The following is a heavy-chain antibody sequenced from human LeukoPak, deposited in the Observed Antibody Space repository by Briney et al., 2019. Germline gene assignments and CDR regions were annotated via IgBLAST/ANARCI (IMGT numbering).Heavy chain of an antibody. D-gene: IGHD2-21*01. V-gene: IGHV3-21*01. CDR1: GFTFSSYS. J-gene: IGHJ1*01. Sequence: GGSLRLSCAASGFTFSSYSMNWVRQAPGKGLEWVSSISSSSSYIYYADSVKGRFTISRDNAKNSLYLQMNSLRAEDTAVYYCASPNEDAYCGGDCYWSFQHWGQGTLVTVSS. CDR3: ASPNEDAYCGGDCYWSFQH. CDR2: ISSSSSYI.